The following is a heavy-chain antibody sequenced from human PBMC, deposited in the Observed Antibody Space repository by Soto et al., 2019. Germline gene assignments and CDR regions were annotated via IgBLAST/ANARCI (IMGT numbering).Heavy chain of an antibody. Sequence: ASVKVSCKASGYTFTSYDINWVRQATGQGLEWMGWMNPNSGNTGYAQKFQGRVTMTRNTSISTAYMELSSLRSEDTAVYYCAGALAYCGGDCYSGFQQHGDAFDICGQATMVTVSS. CDR2: MNPNSGNT. CDR3: AGALAYCGGDCYSGFQQHGDAFDI. V-gene: IGHV1-8*01. J-gene: IGHJ3*02. CDR1: GYTFTSYD. D-gene: IGHD2-21*02.